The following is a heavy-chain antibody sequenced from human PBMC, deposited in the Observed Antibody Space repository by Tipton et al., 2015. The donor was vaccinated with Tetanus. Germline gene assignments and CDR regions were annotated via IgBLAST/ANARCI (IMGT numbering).Heavy chain of an antibody. Sequence: LRLSCTVSGDSVSTGNFYWSWIRQPPGKGLEWIAFIHHSGLAFSKPSLKSRVSISIDTSQNQFSLRLTSVTAADTAVYFCARNVYTVTNDASDIWGHGTLVNVSS. V-gene: IGHV4-30-4*01. J-gene: IGHJ3*02. D-gene: IGHD4-11*01. CDR3: ARNVYTVTNDASDI. CDR1: GDSVSTGNFY. CDR2: IHHSGLA.